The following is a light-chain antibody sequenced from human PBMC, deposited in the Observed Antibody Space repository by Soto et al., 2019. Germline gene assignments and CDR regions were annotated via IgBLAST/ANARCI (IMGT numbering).Light chain of an antibody. CDR2: DAS. CDR3: QRRSNWLT. J-gene: IGKJ4*01. CDR1: QSVSSY. Sequence: EIVLTQSPATLSLSPGERATLSCRASQSVSSYLAWYQQKPGQAPRLLIYDASNRATGIPARFSGSGSGTDFTLTIRSLEPEDFAVYYCQRRSNWLTFGGGTKVEIK. V-gene: IGKV3-11*01.